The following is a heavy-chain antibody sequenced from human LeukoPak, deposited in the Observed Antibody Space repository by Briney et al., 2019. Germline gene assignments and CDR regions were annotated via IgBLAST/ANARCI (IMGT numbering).Heavy chain of an antibody. V-gene: IGHV3-43*02. CDR2: ISGDGGNT. CDR3: AKVRYRGSYFEY. J-gene: IGHJ4*02. D-gene: IGHD1-26*01. CDR1: GFTFDNYA. Sequence: GGSLSFSCAASGFTFDNYAMHWVRQAPGKGLEWVSLISGDGGNTYYAASKKGRFTISRDNSKKSLYLQMNSLRTEDTALYYCAKVRYRGSYFEYWGEGTLVSVSS.